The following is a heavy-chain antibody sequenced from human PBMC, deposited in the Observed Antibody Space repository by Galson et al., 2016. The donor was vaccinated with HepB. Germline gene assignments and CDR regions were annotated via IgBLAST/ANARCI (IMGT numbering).Heavy chain of an antibody. CDR3: AWGLGTMPLVDF. CDR1: GLSFSNYG. CDR2: IWDDGSQK. V-gene: IGHV3-33*01. Sequence: SLRLSCAASGLSFSNYGMHWFRQAPGKGLEWVATIWDDGSQKYYADSVKGRFTISRENSKKTLYLQMNNLRVDDTSVHFCAWGLGTMPLVDFCGQGTLVIGSS. J-gene: IGHJ4*02. D-gene: IGHD1-1*01.